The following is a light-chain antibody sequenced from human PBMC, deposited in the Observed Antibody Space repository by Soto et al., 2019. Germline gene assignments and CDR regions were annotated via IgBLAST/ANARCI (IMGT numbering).Light chain of an antibody. CDR2: EVS. CDR1: SSDVGGYTY. CDR3: SSYTSRSTLYV. J-gene: IGLJ1*01. V-gene: IGLV2-14*01. Sequence: QSALTQPASVSGSPGQSITISCTGTSSDVGGYTYVSWYQQHPGKAPKLMIFEVSNRPSGVSNRFSGSKSGNTASLTISGLQAEYEADSYCSSYTSRSTLYVFGTGTKVTVL.